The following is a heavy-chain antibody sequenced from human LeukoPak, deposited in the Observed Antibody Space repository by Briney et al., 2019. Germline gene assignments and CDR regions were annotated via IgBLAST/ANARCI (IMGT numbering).Heavy chain of an antibody. V-gene: IGHV3-23*01. J-gene: IGHJ5*02. CDR3: ARDKGYSIDQ. CDR1: GFTFNYYA. Sequence: GGSLRLSCAASGFTFNYYAMSWVRQAPGKGLEWVSAISGSGGSTHYADFVKGRFTISRDNAKNTLYLQMNSLRAEETAIYYCARDKGYSIDQWGQGTLVTVSS. D-gene: IGHD5-18*01. CDR2: ISGSGGST.